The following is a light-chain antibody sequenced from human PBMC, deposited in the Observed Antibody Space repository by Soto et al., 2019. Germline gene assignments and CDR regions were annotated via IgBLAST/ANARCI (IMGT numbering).Light chain of an antibody. Sequence: EIVLTQSPGTLSLSPGERATLSCRASQSVSSNFLAWYQEKPGQAPRLLIYGASSRATGIPDRFSGSGSGTDFTLTISRLEPEDFAVYYCRQYGTSLGFAFGGGTKVEIK. CDR3: RQYGTSLGFA. V-gene: IGKV3-20*01. J-gene: IGKJ4*01. CDR2: GAS. CDR1: QSVSSNF.